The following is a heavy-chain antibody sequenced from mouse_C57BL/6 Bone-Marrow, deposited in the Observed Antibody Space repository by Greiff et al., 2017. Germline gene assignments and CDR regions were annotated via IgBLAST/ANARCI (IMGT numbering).Heavy chain of an antibody. CDR1: GYTFTSYW. V-gene: IGHV1-55*01. J-gene: IGHJ4*01. Sequence: QVQLQQPGAELVKPGASVKMSCKASGYTFTSYWITWVKQRPGQGLEWIGDIYPGSGSTNYNEKFKSKATLTVDTSSSTAYMQLSSLTSEYSAGYYCARIDGYFAYYAMDYWGQGTSVTVSS. CDR3: ARIDGYFAYYAMDY. CDR2: IYPGSGST. D-gene: IGHD2-3*01.